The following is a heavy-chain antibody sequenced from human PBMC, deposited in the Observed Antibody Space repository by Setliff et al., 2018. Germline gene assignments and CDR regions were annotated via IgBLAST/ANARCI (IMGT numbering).Heavy chain of an antibody. V-gene: IGHV3-21*04. J-gene: IGHJ4*02. Sequence: PGGSLRLSCAASGFTFSSYSLNWVRQAPGKGLEWVSSISSSSSYIYYADSVQGRFTISRDNAKNSLYLQMNSLRDEDTAVYYCARVPRLEWLLPTFDSWGQGTLVTVSS. D-gene: IGHD3-3*01. CDR3: ARVPRLEWLLPTFDS. CDR2: ISSSSSYI. CDR1: GFTFSSYS.